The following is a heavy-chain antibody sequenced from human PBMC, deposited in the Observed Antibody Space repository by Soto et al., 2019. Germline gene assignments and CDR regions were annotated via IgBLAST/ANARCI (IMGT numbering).Heavy chain of an antibody. J-gene: IGHJ6*02. V-gene: IGHV4-30-4*01. CDR2: IYYSGNT. CDR1: GESISSGDHY. D-gene: IGHD2-15*01. CDR3: ARDAGYCDSVSCYPYNMDG. Sequence: PSETLSLTCTVSGESISSGDHYWSWVRQSPGEGLEWIGFIYYSGNTYYNPSLKSRVSMSVDTSNNQFSLKLNSVTAADTAVYYCARDAGYCDSVSCYPYNMDGWGQGTTVAVSS.